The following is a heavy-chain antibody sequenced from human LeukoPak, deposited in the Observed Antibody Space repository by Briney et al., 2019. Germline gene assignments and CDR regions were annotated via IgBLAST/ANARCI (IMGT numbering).Heavy chain of an antibody. V-gene: IGHV3-15*01. Sequence: PGGSLRLSCAASGFIFSNAWMSWVRQDPGKGLEWVGRIKSKADGGTTNYAAPVQDRFTISRDDSKNTMYLQMNSLKTEDTAVYYCTTATDPVLLWFGELQSDFDYWGQGTLVTVSS. CDR1: GFIFSNAW. D-gene: IGHD3-10*01. CDR3: TTATDPVLLWFGELQSDFDY. J-gene: IGHJ4*02. CDR2: IKSKADGGTT.